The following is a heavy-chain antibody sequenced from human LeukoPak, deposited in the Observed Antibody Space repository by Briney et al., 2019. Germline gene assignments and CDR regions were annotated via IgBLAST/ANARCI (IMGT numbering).Heavy chain of an antibody. Sequence: PSETLSLTCAVYGGSFSGYYWSWIRQPPGKGLEWIGEINHSGSTNYNPSLKSRVTISVDTSKNQFSLKLSSVTAADTAVYYCARASSKGGSYDYWGQGTLVTVSS. D-gene: IGHD3-16*01. J-gene: IGHJ4*02. CDR1: GGSFSGYY. CDR3: ARASSKGGSYDY. CDR2: INHSGST. V-gene: IGHV4-34*01.